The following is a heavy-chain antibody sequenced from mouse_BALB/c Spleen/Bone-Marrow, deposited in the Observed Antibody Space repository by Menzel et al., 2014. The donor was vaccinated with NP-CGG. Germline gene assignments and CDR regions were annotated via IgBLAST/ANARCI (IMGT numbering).Heavy chain of an antibody. V-gene: IGHV14-3*02. J-gene: IGHJ3*01. CDR1: GFNIKDTY. D-gene: IGHD1-1*01. Sequence: VQLQQSGAELVKPGASVKLSCTASGFNIKDTYMHWVKQRPEQGLEWIGRIDPANGNTKYDPKFQGKATITADTSSNTAYLQLSRLTSEDTAVYYCANYYYGSSPCAYWGQGTLVTVSA. CDR3: ANYYYGSSPCAY. CDR2: IDPANGNT.